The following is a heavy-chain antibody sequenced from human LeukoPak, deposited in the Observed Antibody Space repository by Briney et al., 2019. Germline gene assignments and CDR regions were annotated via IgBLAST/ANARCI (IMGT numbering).Heavy chain of an antibody. J-gene: IGHJ3*02. CDR3: ARGRWSTFDI. CDR1: GDTVSSNTVA. Sequence: SQTLSLTCAISGDTVSSNTVAWNWIRQSPSRGLEWLGRTYQRSIYYGMSVKVRITINPDTSNNQLSLHLNSVTPEDTAVYYCARGRWSTFDIWGQGTMVTVSS. D-gene: IGHD2-8*02. V-gene: IGHV6-1*01. CDR2: TYQRSI.